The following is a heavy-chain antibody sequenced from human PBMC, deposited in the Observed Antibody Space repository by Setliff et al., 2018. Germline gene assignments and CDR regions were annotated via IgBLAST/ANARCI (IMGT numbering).Heavy chain of an antibody. CDR3: ARGGTYRYFDC. CDR1: GDSISDAS. J-gene: IGHJ4*02. Sequence: KASETLSLTCTVSGDSISDASIMAWIRQPPGKGLEFIGYVFYNGAAKYDPSLKSRVTMSVDTSKTQFSLKLNSMTTADTAVYYCARGGTYRYFDCWGQGALVTVSS. V-gene: IGHV4-59*01. CDR2: VFYNGAA.